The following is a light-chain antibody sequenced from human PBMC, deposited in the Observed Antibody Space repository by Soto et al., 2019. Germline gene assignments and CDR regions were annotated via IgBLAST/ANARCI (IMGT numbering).Light chain of an antibody. CDR1: SNDVGAYNY. J-gene: IGLJ2*01. V-gene: IGLV2-8*01. CDR2: EVS. CDR3: SSYAGSNNLV. Sequence: QSALTQPPSASGSPGQSVTISCTGTSNDVGAYNYVSWYQQHPGKAPKLMIYEVSERPSGVPDRFSGSKSGNTASLTVSGLQAEDEADCYCSSYAGSNNLVFGGGTKLTVL.